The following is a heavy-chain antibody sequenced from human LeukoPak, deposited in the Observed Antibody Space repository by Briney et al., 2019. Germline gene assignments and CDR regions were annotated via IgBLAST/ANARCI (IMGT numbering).Heavy chain of an antibody. J-gene: IGHJ4*02. CDR3: ASGTYRLGDY. D-gene: IGHD3-10*01. Sequence: GGSLRLSCAASGFTFSSYGMHWVRQAPGKGLEWVSGISGSGVDTHYADSVKGRFRISRDNSKNTLYLQLNSLRAEDTAVYYCASGTYRLGDYWGLGTLVTVSS. CDR1: GFTFSSYG. V-gene: IGHV3-23*01. CDR2: ISGSGVDT.